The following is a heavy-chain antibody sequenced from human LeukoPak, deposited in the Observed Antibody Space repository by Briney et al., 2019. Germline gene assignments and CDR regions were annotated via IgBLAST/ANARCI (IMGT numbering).Heavy chain of an antibody. J-gene: IGHJ4*02. D-gene: IGHD3-10*01. CDR1: GYSFTSYW. Sequence: GESLRISCKGSGYSFTSYWISWVRQMPGKGLEWMGRIDPSDSYTNYSPSFQGHVTISADKSISTAYLQWSSPKASDTAMYYCARHYYGSGSYEDFDYWGQGTLVTVSS. CDR3: ARHYYGSGSYEDFDY. CDR2: IDPSDSYT. V-gene: IGHV5-10-1*01.